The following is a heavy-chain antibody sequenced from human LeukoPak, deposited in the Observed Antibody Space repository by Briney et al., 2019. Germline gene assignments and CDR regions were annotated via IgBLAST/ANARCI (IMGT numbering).Heavy chain of an antibody. CDR1: GFTFSSYA. J-gene: IGHJ4*02. V-gene: IGHV3-23*01. Sequence: GGSLRLSCAASGFTFSSYAMSWVRQAPGKGLEWVSAISGSGGSTYYADSVKGRFTISRDNSKNTLYLQMNSLRAEDTAVYYCAKSLTPYDDYEVFDYWGQGTLITVSS. CDR3: AKSLTPYDDYEVFDY. D-gene: IGHD4-17*01. CDR2: ISGSGGST.